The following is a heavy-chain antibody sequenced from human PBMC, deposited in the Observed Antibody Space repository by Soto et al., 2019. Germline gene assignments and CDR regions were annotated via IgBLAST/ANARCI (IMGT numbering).Heavy chain of an antibody. J-gene: IGHJ6*02. Sequence: QVQLQESGPGLVKPSGTLSLTCAVSGGSISSSNWWSWVRQPPGKGLEWIGEIYHSGSTNYNPSLKSRVTISVDKSKNQFSLKLSSVTAADTAVYYCARARYDFWSGYSARNYYYYGMDVWGQGTTVTVSS. CDR1: GGSISSSNW. CDR2: IYHSGST. CDR3: ARARYDFWSGYSARNYYYYGMDV. V-gene: IGHV4-4*02. D-gene: IGHD3-3*01.